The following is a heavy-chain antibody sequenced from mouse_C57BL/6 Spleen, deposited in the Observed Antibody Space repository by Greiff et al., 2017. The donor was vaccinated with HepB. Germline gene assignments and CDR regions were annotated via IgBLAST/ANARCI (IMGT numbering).Heavy chain of an antibody. Sequence: EVQVVESGEGLVKPGGSLKLSCAASGFTFSSYAMSWVRQTPEKRLEWVAYISSGGDYIYYADTVKGRFTISRDNARNTLYLQMSSLKSEDTAMYYCTREDNCDSAYWGQGTLVTVSA. CDR2: ISSGGDYI. V-gene: IGHV5-9-1*02. CDR3: TREDNCDSAY. D-gene: IGHD4-1*01. J-gene: IGHJ3*01. CDR1: GFTFSSYA.